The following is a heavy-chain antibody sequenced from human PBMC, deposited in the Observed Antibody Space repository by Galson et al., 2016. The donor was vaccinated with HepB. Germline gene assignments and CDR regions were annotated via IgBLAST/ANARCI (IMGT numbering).Heavy chain of an antibody. CDR3: ARSVTSIRLTDFYYTMDV. Sequence: SVKVSCKATGVAFSSYVMTWVRQAPGQGLEWMGGIVPLQSTPTYAQQFQGRVTISADESTRTAYMELRSLRSEDTAVYYCARSVTSIRLTDFYYTMDVWGLGTPVIVSS. J-gene: IGHJ6*02. CDR2: IVPLQSTP. V-gene: IGHV1-69*13. CDR1: GVAFSSYV. D-gene: IGHD3-16*01.